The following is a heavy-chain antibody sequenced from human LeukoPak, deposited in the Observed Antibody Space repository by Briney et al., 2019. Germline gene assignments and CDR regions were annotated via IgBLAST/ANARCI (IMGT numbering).Heavy chain of an antibody. V-gene: IGHV4-38-2*01. CDR3: ARRYYDFWSGYYTFFDY. D-gene: IGHD3-3*01. Sequence: PSETLSLTCAVSGYSISSGYYWGWIRQPPGKGVEWIGSIYHSGSTYYNPSLKSRVTISVDTSKNQFSLKLSSVTAADTAVYYCARRYYDFWSGYYTFFDYWGQGTLVTVSS. J-gene: IGHJ4*02. CDR1: GYSISSGYY. CDR2: IYHSGST.